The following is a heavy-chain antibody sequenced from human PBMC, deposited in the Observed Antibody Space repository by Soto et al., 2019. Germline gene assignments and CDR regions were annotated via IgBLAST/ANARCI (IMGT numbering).Heavy chain of an antibody. CDR2: IHYSGTT. Sequence: QVQLQESGPGLVKPSQTLSVTCTVSGGSISSGGSYWSWIRHHPGKGLEWIGYIHYSGTTYYNPSPKSRVAISIDTSKKQFSLKPSSVTVADTAVYYCARDRDSYGFHDYWGQGTLVTVSS. CDR3: ARDRDSYGFHDY. J-gene: IGHJ4*02. V-gene: IGHV4-31*03. CDR1: GGSISSGGSY. D-gene: IGHD5-18*01.